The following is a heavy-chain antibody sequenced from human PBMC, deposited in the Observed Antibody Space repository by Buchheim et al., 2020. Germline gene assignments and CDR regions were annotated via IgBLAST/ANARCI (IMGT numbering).Heavy chain of an antibody. CDR2: ITSSGDIG. Sequence: EVQLVESGGGLVQPGGSLRLSCAASGFTFSSYEMNWVRQAPGKGLEWVSYITSSGDIGYYADSVKGRFTISRYNAKNSLYLKMNSLRAEDTAVYYCARDLGAAGQHFDYWGQGTL. V-gene: IGHV3-48*03. J-gene: IGHJ4*02. CDR3: ARDLGAAGQHFDY. D-gene: IGHD6-13*01. CDR1: GFTFSSYE.